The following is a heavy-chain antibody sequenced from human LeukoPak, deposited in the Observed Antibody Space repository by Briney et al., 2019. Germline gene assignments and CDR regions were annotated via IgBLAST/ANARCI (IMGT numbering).Heavy chain of an antibody. CDR3: ARGKGMDV. J-gene: IGHJ6*02. Sequence: GGSLRLSCAVSGFTFSDYYMSWIRQAPGKGLEWVANIKQDGSEKYYVDSVKGRFTISRDNAKNSLYLQMNSLRGEDTAVYYCARGKGMDVWGQGTTVTVSS. V-gene: IGHV3-7*04. CDR1: GFTFSDYY. CDR2: IKQDGSEK.